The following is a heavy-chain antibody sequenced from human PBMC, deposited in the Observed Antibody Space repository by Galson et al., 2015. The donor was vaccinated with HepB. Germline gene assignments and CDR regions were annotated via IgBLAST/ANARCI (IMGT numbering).Heavy chain of an antibody. CDR3: ARDQTPRDRTGAFDI. CDR2: INPSGGST. V-gene: IGHV1-46*01. J-gene: IGHJ3*02. Sequence: SVKVSCKASGYTFTSYYMHWVRQAPGQGLEWMGIINPSGGSTSYAQKFQGRVTMTRDTSTSTVYMGLSSLRSEDTAVYYCARDQTPRDRTGAFDIWGQGTMVTVSS. CDR1: GYTFTSYY. D-gene: IGHD4-17*01.